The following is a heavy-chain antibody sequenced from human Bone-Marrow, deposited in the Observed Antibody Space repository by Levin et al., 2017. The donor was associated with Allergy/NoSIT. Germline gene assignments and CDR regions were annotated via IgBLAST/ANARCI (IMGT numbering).Heavy chain of an antibody. CDR3: ARDQFDDDYFYYGLDV. Sequence: SVKVSCEVSGGTFNKNAFTWVRQAPGQGLEWMGAIIPMFGTPTYAPTFKGRISITADESTSTVYMELSRLRSEDTALYYCARDQFDDDYFYYGLDVWGQGTTVTVSS. V-gene: IGHV1-69*13. CDR1: GGTFNKNA. J-gene: IGHJ6*02. CDR2: IIPMFGTP. D-gene: IGHD3-10*01.